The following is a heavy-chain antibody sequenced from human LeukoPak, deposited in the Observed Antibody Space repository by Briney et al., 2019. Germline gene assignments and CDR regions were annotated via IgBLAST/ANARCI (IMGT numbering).Heavy chain of an antibody. Sequence: PGGSLRLSCTASGFSVNNNYMDWVRQAPGKGLEWVSSMDNFGIKYYGASVTGRFTISRDSARDTVYLQMSSLTADDTAVYYCAGGKYFGLGMRPGYLNYWGLGTLVTVSS. CDR3: AGGKYFGLGMRPGYLNY. CDR2: MDNFGIK. V-gene: IGHV3-53*01. CDR1: GFSVNNNY. D-gene: IGHD3-10*01. J-gene: IGHJ4*02.